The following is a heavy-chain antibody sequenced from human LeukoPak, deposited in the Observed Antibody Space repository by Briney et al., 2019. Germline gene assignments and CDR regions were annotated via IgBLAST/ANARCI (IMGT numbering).Heavy chain of an antibody. V-gene: IGHV4-59*01. CDR2: IYYSGST. CDR3: ARGRSTVTQYYYYYYGMDV. D-gene: IGHD4-17*01. CDR1: GGSISSYY. Sequence: SETLSLTCTVSGGSISSYYWSWIRQPPGKGLEWIGYIYYSGSTNYNPSLKSRVTISVDTSKNQFSLKLSSVTAADTAVYYCARGRSTVTQYYYYYYGMDVWGQGTTVTVSS. J-gene: IGHJ6*02.